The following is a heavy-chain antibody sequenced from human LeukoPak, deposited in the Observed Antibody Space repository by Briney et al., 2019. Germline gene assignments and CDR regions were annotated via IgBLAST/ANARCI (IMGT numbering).Heavy chain of an antibody. J-gene: IGHJ4*02. V-gene: IGHV4-34*01. D-gene: IGHD2-21*02. CDR1: SGSFRGYY. Sequence: PSETLSLTCTVYSGSFRGYYWSWIRQPPGKGLEWIGEINHSGSTNYNPSLKSRLTISMDVSKNQFSLELSSVTAADTAIYYCARCDLGGDCYSPDYWGQGTLVTVSS. CDR3: ARCDLGGDCYSPDY. CDR2: INHSGST.